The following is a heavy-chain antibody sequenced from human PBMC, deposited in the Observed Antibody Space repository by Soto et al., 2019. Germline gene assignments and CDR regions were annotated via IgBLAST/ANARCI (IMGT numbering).Heavy chain of an antibody. D-gene: IGHD6-19*01. Sequence: LRLSCAASGFSFSTYNMNWVRQAPGRGLEWVSYISSRSSTIYHADSVKGRFTISRDNAKNSLYLQMDSLRDEDTAVYFCARAIAVGSTSLDYWGLGTRVTVSS. V-gene: IGHV3-48*02. J-gene: IGHJ4*02. CDR1: GFSFSTYN. CDR2: ISSRSSTI. CDR3: ARAIAVGSTSLDY.